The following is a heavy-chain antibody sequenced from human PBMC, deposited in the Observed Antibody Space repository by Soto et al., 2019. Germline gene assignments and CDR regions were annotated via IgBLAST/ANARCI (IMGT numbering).Heavy chain of an antibody. CDR3: AKDAARTSGWYYFDF. CDR2: MSNSGDET. J-gene: IGHJ4*02. D-gene: IGHD6-19*01. V-gene: IGHV3-23*01. Sequence: EVQLLESGGGLIQPGGSLRLSCAASGFTFRTYAMGWVRQAPGKGLEWVSVMSNSGDETHYADSVKGRFTISRDNFQNMLYLQLSSLRAEDTAVYYCAKDAARTSGWYYFDFWGQGTLVTVSS. CDR1: GFTFRTYA.